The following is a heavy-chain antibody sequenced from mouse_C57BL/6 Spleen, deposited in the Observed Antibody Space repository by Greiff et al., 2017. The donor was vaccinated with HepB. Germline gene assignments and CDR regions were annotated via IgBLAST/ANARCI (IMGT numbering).Heavy chain of an antibody. CDR3: ARSPSSYYGSSHWYFDV. J-gene: IGHJ1*03. CDR2: IVPSDSYT. Sequence: QVQLQQPGAELVMPGASVKLSCKASGYTFTSYWMHWVKQRPGQGLEWIGEIVPSDSYTNYNQKFKGKSTLTVDKSSSTAYMQLSSLTSEDSAVYYCARSPSSYYGSSHWYFDVWGTGTTVTVSS. CDR1: GYTFTSYW. V-gene: IGHV1-69*01. D-gene: IGHD1-1*01.